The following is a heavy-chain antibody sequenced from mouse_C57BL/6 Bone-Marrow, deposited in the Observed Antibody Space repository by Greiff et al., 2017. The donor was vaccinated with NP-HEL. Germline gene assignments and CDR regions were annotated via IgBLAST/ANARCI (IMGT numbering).Heavy chain of an antibody. CDR1: RYTFTNYW. Sequence: QVQLKESGAELVRPGTSVKMSCKASRYTFTNYWIGWAKQRPGHGLEWIGDIYPGGGYTNYNEKFKGKATLTADKSSSTAYMQFSSLTSEDSAIYYCARKIYDGYSYYFDYWGQGTTLTVSS. CDR2: IYPGGGYT. CDR3: ARKIYDGYSYYFDY. J-gene: IGHJ2*01. V-gene: IGHV1-63*01. D-gene: IGHD2-3*01.